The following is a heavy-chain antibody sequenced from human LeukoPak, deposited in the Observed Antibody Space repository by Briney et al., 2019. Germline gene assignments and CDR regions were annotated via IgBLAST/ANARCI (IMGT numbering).Heavy chain of an antibody. CDR2: IKHDGSEE. CDR1: GLSISGQW. CDR3: GYTNNFYH. Sequence: GESLRLSCVASGLSISGQWMNWVRQAPGQGLEWVANIKHDGSEEYYVDSVKGRLTISRDDGRNSVSLQMNSVRAEDTAVYYCGYTNNFYHWGQGTLVVVSS. J-gene: IGHJ4*02. D-gene: IGHD3-16*02. V-gene: IGHV3-7*01.